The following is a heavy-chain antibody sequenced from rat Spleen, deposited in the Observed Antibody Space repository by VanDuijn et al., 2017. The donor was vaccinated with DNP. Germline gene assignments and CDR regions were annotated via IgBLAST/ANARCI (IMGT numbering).Heavy chain of an antibody. V-gene: IGHV3-3*01. D-gene: IGHD1-4*01. Sequence: EVQLQESGPGLVEPSQSLSLTCSVTGYSITRSYRWNWIRKFPGNKLEWMGYINSADSTYYNPSLKSRISITRDTSKNQFFLQVNSVTTEDTATYYCASGPFGHNYPGISAMDAWGQGTSVTVSS. J-gene: IGHJ4*01. CDR2: INSADST. CDR3: ASGPFGHNYPGISAMDA. CDR1: GYSITRSYR.